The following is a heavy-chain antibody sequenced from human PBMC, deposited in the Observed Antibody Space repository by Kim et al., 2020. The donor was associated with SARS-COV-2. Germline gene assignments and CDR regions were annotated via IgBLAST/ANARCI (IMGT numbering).Heavy chain of an antibody. V-gene: IGHV4-34*01. CDR3: ARGIYYFGSGTSYNALRFIP. J-gene: IGHJ4*02. D-gene: IGHD3-10*01. CDR2: ANHSGSA. CDR1: GGSFSGYY. Sequence: SETLSLTCAVSGGSFSGYYWTWIRQTPGKGLEWIGEANHSGSANYNPSLTSRVTLSIDTSKTQFSLRLRSVTAADTAVYYCARGIYYFGSGTSYNALRFIPWGQGTLVTVSS.